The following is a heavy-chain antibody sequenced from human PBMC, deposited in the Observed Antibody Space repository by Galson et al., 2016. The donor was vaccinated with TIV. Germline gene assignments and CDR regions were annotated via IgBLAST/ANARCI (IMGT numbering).Heavy chain of an antibody. CDR1: GYTFTSYH. Sequence: SVKVSCKASGYTFTSYHLHWVRQAPGQGLEWMGIIKDTGVTTTYPQRFQGRLTITRDTSTTTVYMELGSLRSEDTAVYYCAREMPATFFFDYWGQGTLVTVSS. D-gene: IGHD2-2*01. CDR2: IKDTGVTT. J-gene: IGHJ4*02. CDR3: AREMPATFFFDY. V-gene: IGHV1-46*01.